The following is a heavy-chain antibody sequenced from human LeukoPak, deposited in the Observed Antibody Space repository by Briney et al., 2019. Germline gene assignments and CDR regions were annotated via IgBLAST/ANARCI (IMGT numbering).Heavy chain of an antibody. V-gene: IGHV4-39*01. CDR2: IGCSGKA. J-gene: IGHJ4*02. D-gene: IGHD1-26*01. CDR3: ASFKGGTGFEY. CDR1: GGSITITDLD. Sequence: SETLSLTRAVSGGSITITDLDCASVRQPPGQGFGLIASIGCSGKADYYPSLRSRVTISVDTSKTPFSLDISSVTAADTGIFYCASFKGGTGFEYWGRGNLVIVS.